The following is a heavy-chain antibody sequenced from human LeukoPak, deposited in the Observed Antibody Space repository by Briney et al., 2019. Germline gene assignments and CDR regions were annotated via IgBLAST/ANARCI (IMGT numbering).Heavy chain of an antibody. V-gene: IGHV4-59*01. CDR3: ARDKQPGDY. D-gene: IGHD5-18*01. CDR1: GGSISRYY. J-gene: IGHJ4*02. CDR2: ISYTGSA. Sequence: SETLSLTCTVSGGSISRYYWNWIRQPPGKGLEWIGYISYTGSADYNPSLKSRVTISVDTSKNQFSLKVTSLTAADTAVYYCARDKQPGDYWGQGTLVTVSS.